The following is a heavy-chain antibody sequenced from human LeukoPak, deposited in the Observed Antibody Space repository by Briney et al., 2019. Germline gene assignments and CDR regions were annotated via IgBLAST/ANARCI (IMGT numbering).Heavy chain of an antibody. CDR2: ISSSSSYI. V-gene: IGHV3-21*01. J-gene: IGHJ1*01. CDR1: GFTFSSYN. D-gene: IGHD5-24*01. Sequence: PGGSLRPSCAASGFTFSSYNMNWVRQAPGKGLEWVSSISSSSSYIYYADSVKGRFTISRDIAKNSLYLQMNSLRAEDTAVYYCARGGDGYNAEYFQHWGQGTLVTVSS. CDR3: ARGGDGYNAEYFQH.